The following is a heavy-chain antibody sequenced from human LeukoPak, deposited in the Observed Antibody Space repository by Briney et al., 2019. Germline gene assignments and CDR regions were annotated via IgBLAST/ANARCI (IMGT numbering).Heavy chain of an antibody. V-gene: IGHV4-31*03. Sequence: SETLSLTCTVSGGSISSGGYYWSWIRQHPGKGLEWIGYIYYSGSTNYNPSLKSRVTISVDTSKNQFSLKLSSVTAADTAVYYCARALMVYAPAMDVWGQGTTVTVSS. CDR1: GGSISSGGYY. CDR2: IYYSGST. CDR3: ARALMVYAPAMDV. J-gene: IGHJ6*02. D-gene: IGHD2-8*01.